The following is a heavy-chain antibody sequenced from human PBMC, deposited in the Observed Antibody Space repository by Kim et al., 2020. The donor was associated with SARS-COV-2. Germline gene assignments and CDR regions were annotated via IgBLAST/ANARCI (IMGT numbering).Heavy chain of an antibody. CDR2: VSGSGGTT. CDR3: ARGRWAATVATGRGFDY. J-gene: IGHJ4*02. V-gene: IGHV3-23*01. Sequence: GGSLRLSCAASGFTFSNNAMNWVRQAPGKGLEWVSAVSGSGGTTYHADSVKGRFTISRDNSKNTLYLQMSSLKAEDTAKYYCARGRWAATVATGRGFDYWGQGTLVTVSS. D-gene: IGHD4-17*01. CDR1: GFTFSNNA.